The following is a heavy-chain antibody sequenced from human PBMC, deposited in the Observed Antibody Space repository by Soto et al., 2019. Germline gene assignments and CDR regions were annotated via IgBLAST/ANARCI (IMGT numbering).Heavy chain of an antibody. CDR2: IYHSGST. Sequence: PSETLSLTCAVSGGPISSGGYSWSWIRQPPGKGLEWIGYIYHSGSTYYNPSLKSRVTISVDRSKNQFSLKLSSVTAADTAVYYCARGSRLLSFDYWGQGTLVTVS. CDR1: GGPISSGGYS. D-gene: IGHD6-25*01. CDR3: ARGSRLLSFDY. V-gene: IGHV4-30-2*01. J-gene: IGHJ4*02.